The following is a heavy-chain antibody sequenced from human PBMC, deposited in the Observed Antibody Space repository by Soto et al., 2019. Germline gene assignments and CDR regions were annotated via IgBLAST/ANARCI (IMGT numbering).Heavy chain of an antibody. V-gene: IGHV3-30*04. CDR2: ISYDGRNK. J-gene: IGHJ3*02. CDR3: ARGYCTGGSCYPFDAFDI. CDR1: GFTFSIYG. D-gene: IGHD2-15*01. Sequence: WGALLVSCASSGFTFSIYGMHWVRQAPGRGLEWVAVISYDGRNKYYADSVKGRFTISRDNSKNTLYLQMNSLRAEDTAVYYCARGYCTGGSCYPFDAFDIWGQGTMVTVSS.